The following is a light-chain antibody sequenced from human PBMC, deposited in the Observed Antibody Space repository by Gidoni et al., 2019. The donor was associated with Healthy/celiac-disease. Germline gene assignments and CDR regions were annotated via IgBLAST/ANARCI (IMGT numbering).Light chain of an antibody. CDR2: GAS. J-gene: IGKJ2*01. Sequence: EIVLTQSPGALSFSPGERATLSCRASQSVSSSYFAWYQQKPGQAPSLLIYGASSRATGIPDRFSGSGAGTDFTLTSSRLEPEDFAVYYCQQYGSSPRAYTFGQGTKLEIK. V-gene: IGKV3-20*01. CDR1: QSVSSSY. CDR3: QQYGSSPRAYT.